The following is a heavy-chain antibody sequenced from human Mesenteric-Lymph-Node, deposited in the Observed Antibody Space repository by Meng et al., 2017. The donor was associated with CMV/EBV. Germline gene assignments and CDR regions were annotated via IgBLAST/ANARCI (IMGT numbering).Heavy chain of an antibody. V-gene: IGHV4-39*07. J-gene: IGHJ4*02. CDR1: GDSISSSSYY. Sequence: LQLQESGPGLVKPSEALSLTCSVSGDSISSSSYYWGWIRQPPGKGLEWIGSIYYSGSTYYNPSLKSRVTISVDTSKNQFSLKLSSVTAADTAVYYCARDGDYYDSSGYNPFDYWGQGTLVTVSS. CDR3: ARDGDYYDSSGYNPFDY. D-gene: IGHD3-22*01. CDR2: IYYSGST.